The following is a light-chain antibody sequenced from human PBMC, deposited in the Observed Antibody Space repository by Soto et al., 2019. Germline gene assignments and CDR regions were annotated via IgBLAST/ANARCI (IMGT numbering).Light chain of an antibody. CDR3: QQYNNWPVYT. CDR1: QSVSSN. CDR2: GAS. J-gene: IGKJ2*01. V-gene: IGKV3-15*01. Sequence: EIVMTQSPATLSVSPGEGATLSCRASQSVSSNLAWYQQKPGQAPRLLIFGASTRATGIPARFSGSGSGTHFTLTISSLQSEDFSGYYRQQYNNWPVYTFGLGTKLEIK.